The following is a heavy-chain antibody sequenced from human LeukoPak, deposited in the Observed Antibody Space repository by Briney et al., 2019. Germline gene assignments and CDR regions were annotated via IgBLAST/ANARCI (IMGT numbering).Heavy chain of an antibody. V-gene: IGHV4-34*01. Sequence: SETLSLTCAVYGGSFSGYYWSWIRQHPGKGLEWIGYIYYSGSTYYNPSLKSRVTISVDTSKNQFSLKLSSVTAADTAVYYCALGYYYYGMDVWGQGTTVTVSS. D-gene: IGHD3-16*01. CDR1: GGSFSGYY. CDR2: IYYSGST. J-gene: IGHJ6*02. CDR3: ALGYYYYGMDV.